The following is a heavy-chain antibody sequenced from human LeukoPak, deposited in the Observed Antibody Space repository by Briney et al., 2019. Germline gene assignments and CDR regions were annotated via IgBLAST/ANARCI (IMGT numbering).Heavy chain of an antibody. J-gene: IGHJ4*02. V-gene: IGHV3-23*01. D-gene: IGHD2-15*01. CDR3: AKVEAVAAILIYGPYYFDY. CDR1: GFTFSSYA. Sequence: GGSLRLSCAASGFTFSSYAMSWVRQAPGKGLEWVSAISGSGGSTYYADSVKGRFTISRDNSKNTLYLQMNSLRAEDTAVYYCAKVEAVAAILIYGPYYFDYWGQGTLVTVSS. CDR2: ISGSGGST.